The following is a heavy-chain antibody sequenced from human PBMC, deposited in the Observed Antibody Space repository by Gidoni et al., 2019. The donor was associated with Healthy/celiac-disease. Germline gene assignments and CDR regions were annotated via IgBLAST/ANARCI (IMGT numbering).Heavy chain of an antibody. Sequence: QVQLQQWGAGLLKPSETLSLTCAVSGGSFSGYYWSWIRQPPGKGLECIGEITHSGSTNYNPSLKSRVTISVDTSKNQFSLKLSSVTAADTAVYYCARGLVLRFLEWLPPHYYYYYGMDVWGQGTTVTVSS. D-gene: IGHD3-3*01. CDR3: ARGLVLRFLEWLPPHYYYYYGMDV. CDR1: GGSFSGYY. V-gene: IGHV4-34*01. CDR2: ITHSGST. J-gene: IGHJ6*02.